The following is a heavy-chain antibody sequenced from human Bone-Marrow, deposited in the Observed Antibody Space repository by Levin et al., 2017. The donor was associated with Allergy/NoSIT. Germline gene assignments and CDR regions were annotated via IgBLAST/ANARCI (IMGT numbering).Heavy chain of an antibody. CDR2: ISTTSSTI. Sequence: GGSLRLSCAASGFTFSSHSMNWVRQAPGKGLEWVSYISTTSSTIYYADSVKGRFTISRDNAKNSLFLQMNSLRDEDTAVYYCARDHITIFSLYFDYWGPGTLVTVSS. D-gene: IGHD3-9*01. J-gene: IGHJ4*02. CDR3: ARDHITIFSLYFDY. V-gene: IGHV3-48*02. CDR1: GFTFSSHS.